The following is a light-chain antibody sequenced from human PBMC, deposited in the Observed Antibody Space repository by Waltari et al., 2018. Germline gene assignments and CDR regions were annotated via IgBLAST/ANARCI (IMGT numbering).Light chain of an antibody. Sequence: QSVLTQPPSVSGAPGQRVTISCTGSSSNIGAGYAVHWYQQLPGTAPKLLIYGNNNRPSGVPDRFSGSKSGTSASLAITGLQAEDEADYYCQSYDSSLSTWVFGGGTKLTVL. J-gene: IGLJ3*02. CDR3: QSYDSSLSTWV. CDR1: SSNIGAGYA. CDR2: GNN. V-gene: IGLV1-40*01.